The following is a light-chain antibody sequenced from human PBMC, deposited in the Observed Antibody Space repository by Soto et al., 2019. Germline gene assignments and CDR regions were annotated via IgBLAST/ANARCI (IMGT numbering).Light chain of an antibody. J-gene: IGLJ1*01. CDR2: DVS. V-gene: IGLV2-14*03. CDR3: CSYTTSATYV. CDR1: SSDVGSYNR. Sequence: QSVLTQPASVSGSPGQSITISCTGTSSDVGSYNRVSWYQQHPGEAPKLMIYDVSNRPSGVSNRFSGSKSGNTAPLTISGLQAEDETDYYCCSYTTSATYVFGTGTKVTVL.